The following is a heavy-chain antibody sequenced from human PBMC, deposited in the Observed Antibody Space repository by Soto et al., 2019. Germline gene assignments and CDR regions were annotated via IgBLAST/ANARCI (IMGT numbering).Heavy chain of an antibody. V-gene: IGHV1-2*04. CDR1: GYSFTDYH. Sequence: ASVKVSCKASGYSFTDYHIHWVRQAPGQGLEWLGRINPKSGGTSTAQKFQGWVTMTRDRSISTVYMELTRLGSDDTAVYFCARGHSTDCSNGVCSFFYNHEMDVWGQGTTVTVSS. J-gene: IGHJ6*02. CDR3: ARGHSTDCSNGVCSFFYNHEMDV. CDR2: INPKSGGT. D-gene: IGHD2-8*01.